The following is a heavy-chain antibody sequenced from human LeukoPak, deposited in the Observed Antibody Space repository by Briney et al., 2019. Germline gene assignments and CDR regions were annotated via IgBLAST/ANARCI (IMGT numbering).Heavy chain of an antibody. CDR2: IITIFVTA. J-gene: IGHJ4*02. V-gene: IGHV1-69*01. CDR3: ARWTPGFDY. CDR1: GGTFSSYA. Sequence: ASLKVSCKASGGTFSSYAISWVRQAPGHGLEWMGGIITIFVTANHAPKFQGRVTMTADESTSTAYMELSSLRSEDTAVYYCARWTPGFDYWGQGTLVTVSS. D-gene: IGHD3/OR15-3a*01.